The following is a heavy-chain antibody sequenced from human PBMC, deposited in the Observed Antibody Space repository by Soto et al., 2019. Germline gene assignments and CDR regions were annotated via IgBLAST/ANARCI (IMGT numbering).Heavy chain of an antibody. V-gene: IGHV3-11*01. CDR3: ARDLSPYSDYYDESSSETWFDP. Sequence: GGSVRLSCAASGFSLSDYYMSWIRQPPGKGLEWVSYISKSGSIIHYADSVKGRFTISRDNAKNSLYLQMNSLRAEDTALYYCARDLSPYSDYYDESSSETWFDPWGQGTLVTVSS. CDR2: ISKSGSII. J-gene: IGHJ5*02. CDR1: GFSLSDYY. D-gene: IGHD3-22*01.